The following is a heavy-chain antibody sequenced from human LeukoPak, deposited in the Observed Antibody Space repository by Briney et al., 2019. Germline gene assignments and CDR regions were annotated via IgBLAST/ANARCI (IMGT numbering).Heavy chain of an antibody. CDR3: ARVGMGSSSWYQGCFY. V-gene: IGHV3-30*04. CDR2: ISYDGRNK. Sequence: GGSLRLSCAASGFTFSRYGMHWVRQAPGKGLKWVAVISYDGRNKYYADSVKGRFTISRDNSKNTLYLQMNSLRAEDTAVYYCARVGMGSSSWYQGCFYWGQGTLVTVSS. CDR1: GFTFSRYG. J-gene: IGHJ4*02. D-gene: IGHD6-13*01.